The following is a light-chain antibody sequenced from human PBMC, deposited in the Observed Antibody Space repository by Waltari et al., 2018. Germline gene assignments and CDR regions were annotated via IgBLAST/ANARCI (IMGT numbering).Light chain of an antibody. CDR1: QSISSN. CDR2: GAS. J-gene: IGKJ1*01. CDR3: QQDHAWWT. Sequence: IVMTQSPATLSVSPGERASFSCRASQSISSNLAWYQQKPGQTPRLLIYGASARATGIPARFSGSASGTEFTLTITSLQSEDFAVYYCQQDHAWWTVGQGTRVEIK. V-gene: IGKV3D-15*01.